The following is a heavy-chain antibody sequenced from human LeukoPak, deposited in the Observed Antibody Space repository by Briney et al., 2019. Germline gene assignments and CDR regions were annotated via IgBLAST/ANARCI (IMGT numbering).Heavy chain of an antibody. CDR3: ARREAVGAMSDFDD. J-gene: IGHJ4*02. CDR2: IQWDGSNK. Sequence: PGGSLRLSCAASGFSVTAYGIHWARQAPGKGLEWVATIQWDGSNKYYVDSVKGRFTVSRDNSKNTVYLQMNSLRSEDTAVYYCARREAVGAMSDFDDWGQRALVTVSP. CDR1: GFSVTAYG. V-gene: IGHV3-30*02. D-gene: IGHD1-26*01.